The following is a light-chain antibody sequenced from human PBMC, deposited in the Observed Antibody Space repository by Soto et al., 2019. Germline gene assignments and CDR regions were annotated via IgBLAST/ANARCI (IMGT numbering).Light chain of an antibody. V-gene: IGLV2-14*01. CDR2: EVS. J-gene: IGLJ1*01. Sequence: QSALPQPASVSWSPGHAITISCTGTSSDVGGYNYVSWYQQHPGKAPKLMIYEVSNRPSGVSNRFSGSKSGNTASLTISGLQAEEDADHYCSSYTSSSNYVFGTGTKVTVL. CDR1: SSDVGGYNY. CDR3: SSYTSSSNYV.